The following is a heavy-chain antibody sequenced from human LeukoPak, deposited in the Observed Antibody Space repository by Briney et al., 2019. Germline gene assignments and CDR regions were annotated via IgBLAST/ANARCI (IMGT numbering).Heavy chain of an antibody. J-gene: IGHJ4*02. V-gene: IGHV4-4*02. CDR1: GGSISSSNS. CDR2: IYHSGST. CDR3: ARVGYSSGWRVDY. Sequence: PSETLSLTCAVSGGSISSSNSWSWVRQPPGKGLEWIGEIYHSGSTNYNPSLKSRVTISVDKSKNQFSLKLSSVTAADTAVYYCARVGYSSGWRVDYWGQGTLVTVSS. D-gene: IGHD6-19*01.